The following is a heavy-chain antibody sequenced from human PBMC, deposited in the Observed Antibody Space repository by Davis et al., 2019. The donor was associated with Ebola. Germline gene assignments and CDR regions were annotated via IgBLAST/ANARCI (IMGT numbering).Heavy chain of an antibody. CDR3: AKDLGFYSNYLNYYYYGMDV. Sequence: AASVKVSCKASGYTFTSYGISWVRQAPGQGLEWMGWISAYNDNTNYAQKLQGRVTMTTDTSTSTAYMELRSLRSDDTAVYYCAKDLGFYSNYLNYYYYGMDVWGQGTTVTVSS. CDR2: ISAYNDNT. D-gene: IGHD4-11*01. J-gene: IGHJ6*02. V-gene: IGHV1-18*01. CDR1: GYTFTSYG.